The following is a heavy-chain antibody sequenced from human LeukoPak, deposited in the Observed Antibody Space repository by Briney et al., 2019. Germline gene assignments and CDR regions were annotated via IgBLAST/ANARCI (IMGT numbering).Heavy chain of an antibody. J-gene: IGHJ4*02. D-gene: IGHD6-19*01. CDR2: FDPEDGEA. Sequence: SVKVSRKVSAYTLTESSVHWVRQPPGQGHGWMGGFDPEDGEAIYAPKIQGRVTMTEDTSTDTAYLELRSLRSDDTAVYYCVTDIRSGWRNYWGQGTPITVSS. CDR1: AYTLTESS. CDR3: VTDIRSGWRNY. V-gene: IGHV1-24*01.